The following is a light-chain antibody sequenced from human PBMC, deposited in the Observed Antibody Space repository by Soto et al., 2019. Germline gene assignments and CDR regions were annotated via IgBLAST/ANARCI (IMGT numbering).Light chain of an antibody. V-gene: IGKV3-20*01. CDR1: QSVSSSY. CDR2: GAS. Sequence: TVLTQSPGTLSLSPGERATLSCRASQSVSSSYLAWYQQKPGQAPRPLIYGASSRAIGIPDRFSGSGSGTDFTLTISRLEPEDFAVYYCQQYGSSPWTFGQGTKV. CDR3: QQYGSSPWT. J-gene: IGKJ1*01.